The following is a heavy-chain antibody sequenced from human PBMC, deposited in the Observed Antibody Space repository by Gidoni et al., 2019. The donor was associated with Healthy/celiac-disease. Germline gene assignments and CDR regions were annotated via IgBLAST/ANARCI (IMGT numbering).Heavy chain of an antibody. CDR2: INAGNGNT. J-gene: IGHJ4*02. CDR1: GYTFTSYA. D-gene: IGHD6-13*01. CDR3: ARGSIAAAGNPPDY. Sequence: QVQLVQSGAEVKKPGASVKVSCKASGYTFTSYAMHWVRQAPGQRLEWMGWINAGNGNTKYSQKFQGRVTITRDTSASTAYMELSSLRSEDTAVHYCARGSIAAAGNPPDYWGQGTLVTVSS. V-gene: IGHV1-3*01.